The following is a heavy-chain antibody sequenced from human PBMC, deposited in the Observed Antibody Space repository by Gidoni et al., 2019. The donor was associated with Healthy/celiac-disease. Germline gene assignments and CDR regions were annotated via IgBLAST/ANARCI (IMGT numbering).Heavy chain of an antibody. V-gene: IGHV3-48*01. Sequence: EVQLVESGGGLVQPGGSLRLSCAASGFPFSSYSMNWVRQAPGKGLEWCSYSSSSSSTIYDADSVKGRFTISRDNAKNSLHLQMNSLRAEDTAVYYCARATFWSGCYWFDPWGQGTLVTVSS. CDR3: ARATFWSGCYWFDP. CDR2: SSSSSSTI. J-gene: IGHJ5*02. CDR1: GFPFSSYS. D-gene: IGHD3-3*01.